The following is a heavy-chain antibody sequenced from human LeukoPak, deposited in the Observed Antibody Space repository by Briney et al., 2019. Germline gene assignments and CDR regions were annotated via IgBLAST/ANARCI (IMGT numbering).Heavy chain of an antibody. CDR1: GYTFTSYG. D-gene: IGHD6-13*01. CDR3: AKAPGIAAAGTPNAFDI. CDR2: IIPIFGTA. V-gene: IGHV1-69*06. J-gene: IGHJ3*02. Sequence: ASVKVSCKASGYTFTSYGISWVRQAPGQGLEWMGGIIPIFGTANYAQKFQGRVTITADKSTSTAYMELSSLRSEDTAVYYCAKAPGIAAAGTPNAFDIWGQGTMVTVSS.